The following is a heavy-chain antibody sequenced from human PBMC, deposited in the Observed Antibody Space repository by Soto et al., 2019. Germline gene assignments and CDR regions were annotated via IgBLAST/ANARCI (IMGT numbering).Heavy chain of an antibody. Sequence: SETLSLTCTVSGGSISSGDYYWSWIRQPPGKGLEWIGYIYYSGSTYYNPSLKSRVTLSVDTSKNQFSLKLSSVTAADTAVYYCARAHLTYYYYYGMDVWGQGTTVTVSS. CDR1: GGSISSGDYY. CDR2: IYYSGST. V-gene: IGHV4-30-4*01. CDR3: ARAHLTYYYYYGMDV. J-gene: IGHJ6*02.